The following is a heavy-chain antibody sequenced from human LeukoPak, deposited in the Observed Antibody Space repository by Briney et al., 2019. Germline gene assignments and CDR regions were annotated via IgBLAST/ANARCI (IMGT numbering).Heavy chain of an antibody. J-gene: IGHJ6*03. CDR1: DDSITMYY. V-gene: IGHV4-59*01. CDR2: VDHTGST. CDR3: ARGRVSSSTWYSTYYYYFYMDV. D-gene: IGHD1-1*01. Sequence: SETLSLTCAVSDDSITMYYWTWIRQPPGKGLEWIGYVDHTGSTNFNPSLNGRVSISRDTTKNLFSLRLRSVTAADTAVYFCARGRVSSSTWYSTYYYYFYMDVWGKGTTVTVSS.